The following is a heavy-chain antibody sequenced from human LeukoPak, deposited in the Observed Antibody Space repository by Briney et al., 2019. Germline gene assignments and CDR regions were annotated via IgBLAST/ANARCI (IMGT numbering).Heavy chain of an antibody. D-gene: IGHD1-26*01. Sequence: SETLSLTCAVYGGSFSGYYWSWIRQPPGKGPEWIGEINHSGSTNYNPSLKSRVTISVDTSKNQFSLKLSSVTAADTAVYYCARGRGSYDYWGQGTLVTVSS. J-gene: IGHJ4*02. V-gene: IGHV4-34*01. CDR1: GGSFSGYY. CDR2: INHSGST. CDR3: ARGRGSYDY.